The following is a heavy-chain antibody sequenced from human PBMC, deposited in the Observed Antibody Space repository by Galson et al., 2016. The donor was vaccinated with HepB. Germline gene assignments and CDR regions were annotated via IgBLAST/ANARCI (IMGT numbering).Heavy chain of an antibody. D-gene: IGHD1-1*01. CDR3: ATARGTTRKWSYFDF. CDR1: GFTFTAYY. CDR2: INPNDGDT. J-gene: IGHJ4*02. Sequence: SVKLSCKASGFTFTAYYLHWVRQAPGKGLEWMAFINPNDGDTNSAHSVQGWVTMTRDTSITTAYMEMSSLTSDDTAVYYCATARGTTRKWSYFDFWGPGTLVTVSS. V-gene: IGHV1-2*04.